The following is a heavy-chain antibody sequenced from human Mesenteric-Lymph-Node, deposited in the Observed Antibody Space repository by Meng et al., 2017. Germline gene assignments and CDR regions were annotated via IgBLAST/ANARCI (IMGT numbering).Heavy chain of an antibody. V-gene: IGHV3-21*01. J-gene: IGHJ4*02. CDR1: GFTFSSYS. CDR3: AREGRDYDSSGPGDY. CDR2: ISSSSSYI. Sequence: GGSLRLSCAASGFTFSSYSMNWVRQAPGKGLEWVSSISSSSSYIYYADSVKGRFTISRDNAKNSLYLQMNSLRAEDTAVYYCAREGRDYDSSGPGDYWGQGTLVTGSS. D-gene: IGHD3-22*01.